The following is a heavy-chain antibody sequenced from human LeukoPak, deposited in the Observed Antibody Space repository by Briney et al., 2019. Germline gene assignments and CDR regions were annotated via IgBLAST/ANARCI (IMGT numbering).Heavy chain of an antibody. CDR1: GFTFSSHW. CDR2: INKDGSEQ. Sequence: GGSLRLSCAASGFTFSSHWMTWVRQAPGKGPEWVASINKDGSEQYYVDSVRGRFTISRDNAKNSLSLQVSSLRAEDTAVYYCTRGGATSSWYWFFWGQGTLVTVSS. J-gene: IGHJ4*02. CDR3: TRGGATSSWYWFF. D-gene: IGHD6-13*01. V-gene: IGHV3-7*01.